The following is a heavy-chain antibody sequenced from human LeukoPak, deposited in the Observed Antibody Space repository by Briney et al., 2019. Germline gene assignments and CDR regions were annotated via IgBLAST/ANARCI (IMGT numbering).Heavy chain of an antibody. J-gene: IGHJ4*02. CDR3: ARWAVRGVVNFDY. CDR1: GGPISSGGYY. CDR2: VYHSGTT. Sequence: SETLSLTCSVSGGPISSGGYYWSWIRQHPGMGLEWIGHVYHSGTTNYNPSLKSRVTISADTSKNQFSLKLNSVTAADTAVYFCARWAVRGVVNFDYWGQGIRVTVSS. D-gene: IGHD3-10*01. V-gene: IGHV4-31*03.